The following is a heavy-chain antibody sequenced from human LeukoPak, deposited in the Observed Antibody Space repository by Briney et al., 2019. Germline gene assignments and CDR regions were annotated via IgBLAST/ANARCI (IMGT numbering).Heavy chain of an antibody. CDR2: INQDGSDK. Sequence: GGSLRLSCAASGFTFSSSWMSWVRQAPGKGLEWVANINQDGSDKHYVDSVKGRFTISRDNAKNSLYLHMNSLRAEDTAVYYCVRAPLAWGQGTTVTVSS. CDR3: VRAPLA. CDR1: GFTFSSSW. J-gene: IGHJ6*02. V-gene: IGHV3-7*05.